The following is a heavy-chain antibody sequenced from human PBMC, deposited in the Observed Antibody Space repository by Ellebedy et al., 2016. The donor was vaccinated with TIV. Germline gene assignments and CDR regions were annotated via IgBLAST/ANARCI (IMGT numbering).Heavy chain of an antibody. D-gene: IGHD4-11*01. CDR2: ISYDGTNE. CDR1: GFTFNSYA. J-gene: IGHJ6*02. CDR3: AKSYSNSPNFYYHHGLDV. V-gene: IGHV3-30*04. Sequence: GESLKISCAASGFTFNSYAMHWARQAPGKGLEWVAVISYDGTNEQYADPGKGRFTISRENSKNSLYLQMNSLRAEDTAVYKCAKSYSNSPNFYYHHGLDVWGQGTTVTVSS.